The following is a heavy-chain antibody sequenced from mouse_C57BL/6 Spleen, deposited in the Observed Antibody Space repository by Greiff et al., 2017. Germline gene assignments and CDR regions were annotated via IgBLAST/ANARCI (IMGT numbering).Heavy chain of an antibody. CDR3: ARSYDGYFSYAMDY. V-gene: IGHV5-17*01. Sequence: EVQVVESGGGLVKPGGSLKLSCAASGFTFSDYGMHWVRQAPEKGLEWVAYISSGSSTIYYADTVKGRFTISRDNAKNTLFLQMTSLRSEDTAMYYCARSYDGYFSYAMDYWGQGTSVTVSS. CDR1: GFTFSDYG. D-gene: IGHD2-3*01. CDR2: ISSGSSTI. J-gene: IGHJ4*01.